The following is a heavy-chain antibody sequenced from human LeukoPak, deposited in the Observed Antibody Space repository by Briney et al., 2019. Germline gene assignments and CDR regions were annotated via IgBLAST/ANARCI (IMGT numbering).Heavy chain of an antibody. CDR2: VSAYNGNT. CDR1: GYTFTSYG. Sequence: VASVKVSCKASGYTFTSYGISWVRQAPGQGLEWMGWVSAYNGNTNYAQKLQGRVTMTTDTSTSTAYMELRSLRSDDTAVYYCARIIDMLSGYHFDYWGQGTLVTVSS. J-gene: IGHJ4*02. V-gene: IGHV1-18*01. CDR3: ARIIDMLSGYHFDY. D-gene: IGHD3-9*01.